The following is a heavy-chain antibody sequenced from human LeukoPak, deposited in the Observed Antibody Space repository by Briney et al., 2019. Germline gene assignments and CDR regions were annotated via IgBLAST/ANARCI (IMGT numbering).Heavy chain of an antibody. V-gene: IGHV3-53*01. J-gene: IGHJ3*02. CDR3: ARETYYYDSSGYGFAFDI. Sequence: PGGSLRLSCAASGFTVSSNYMSWVRQAPGKGLEWVSVIYSGGSTYYADSVKGRFTISRDNSKNTLYLQMNSLRAEDTAVYYCARETYYYDSSGYGFAFDIWGQGTMVTVSS. D-gene: IGHD3-22*01. CDR1: GFTVSSNY. CDR2: IYSGGST.